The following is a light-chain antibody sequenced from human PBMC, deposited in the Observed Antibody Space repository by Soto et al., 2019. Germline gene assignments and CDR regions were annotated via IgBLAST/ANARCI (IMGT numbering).Light chain of an antibody. J-gene: IGKJ1*01. CDR2: ATS. Sequence: RFSQSAASVSASVGYRVTFVCRGSKGISDYLAWYHQKPGKAPNNLIYATSSMLSRVPSRLISSRSVTNYTLIISSLQPEDFSTYYCHQSYSTHRTFGQGTKVDI. V-gene: IGKV1-39*01. CDR3: HQSYSTHRT. CDR1: KGISDY.